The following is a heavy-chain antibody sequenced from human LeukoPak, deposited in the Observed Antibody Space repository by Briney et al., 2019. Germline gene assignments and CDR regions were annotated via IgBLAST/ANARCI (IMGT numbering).Heavy chain of an antibody. D-gene: IGHD3-16*02. CDR3: ARGGANYVWGSYRYTFDY. Sequence: GGSLRLSCAASGLPFTTYAISWVRQAPGKGLEWLSGLSGRGRDTYYADSVKGRFTISRDESKNTLYLQMNSLRAEDTAVYYCARGGANYVWGSYRYTFDYWGQGTLVTVSS. CDR2: LSGRGRDT. V-gene: IGHV3-23*01. J-gene: IGHJ4*02. CDR1: GLPFTTYA.